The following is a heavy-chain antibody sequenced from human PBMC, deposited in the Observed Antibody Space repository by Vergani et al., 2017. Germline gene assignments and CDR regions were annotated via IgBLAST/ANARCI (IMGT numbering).Heavy chain of an antibody. CDR1: GGSISSYY. V-gene: IGHV4-59*12. D-gene: IGHD5-18*01. CDR3: AREPPGDTAMVGGDYYYYGMDV. CDR2: IYYSGST. J-gene: IGHJ6*02. Sequence: QVQLQESGPGLVKPSETLSLTCTVSGGSISSYYWSWIRQPPGKGLEWIGSIYYSGSTYYNPSLKSRVTISVDTSKNQFSLKLSSVTAADTAVYYCAREPPGDTAMVGGDYYYYGMDVWGQGTTVTVSS.